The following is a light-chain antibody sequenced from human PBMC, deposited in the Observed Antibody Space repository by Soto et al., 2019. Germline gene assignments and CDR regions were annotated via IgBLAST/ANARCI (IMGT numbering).Light chain of an antibody. V-gene: IGKV3-20*01. J-gene: IGKJ5*01. CDR2: GAS. CDR1: HSVSSSY. Sequence: ESVLTQSPGTLSLSPGERATLSCRASHSVSSSYLGWYQQKPGQAPRLLIYGASSRATGIPDRFNGSGSGTYFTLTIGRLEHEDFAVYYCQQYGSSPPITFGQGTRLEIK. CDR3: QQYGSSPPIT.